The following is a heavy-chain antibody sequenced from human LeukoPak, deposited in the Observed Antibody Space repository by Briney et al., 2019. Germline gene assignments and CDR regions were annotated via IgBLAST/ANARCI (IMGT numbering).Heavy chain of an antibody. CDR3: AKAGSIRFDY. Sequence: GGTLRLSCAASGFTFSSYGMSWVRQAPGKGLEWVSAISGSGGSTYYADSVKGRFTISRDNAKNTLYLQMNSLRAEDTAVYYCAKAGSIRFDYWGQGTLVTVSS. CDR2: ISGSGGST. D-gene: IGHD1-26*01. CDR1: GFTFSSYG. V-gene: IGHV3-23*01. J-gene: IGHJ4*02.